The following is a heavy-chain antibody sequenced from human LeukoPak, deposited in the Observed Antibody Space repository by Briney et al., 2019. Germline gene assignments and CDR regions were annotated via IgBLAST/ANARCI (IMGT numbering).Heavy chain of an antibody. Sequence: PGRSLRLSCAASGFTFSSYAMHWVRQAPGKGLEWVAVISYDGSNKYYADSVKGRFTISRDNSKNSLYLQMNSLRAEDTAVYYCARDSMVRGDRVDYWGQGTLVTVSS. CDR2: ISYDGSNK. D-gene: IGHD3-10*01. V-gene: IGHV3-30-3*01. CDR3: ARDSMVRGDRVDY. J-gene: IGHJ4*02. CDR1: GFTFSSYA.